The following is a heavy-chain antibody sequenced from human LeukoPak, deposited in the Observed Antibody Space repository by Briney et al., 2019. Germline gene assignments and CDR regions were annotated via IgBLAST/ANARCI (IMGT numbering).Heavy chain of an antibody. CDR1: GYTFTGYY. CDR3: ARGNPVDF. J-gene: IGHJ4*02. Sequence: ASVEVSCKASGYTFTGYYMHWVRQAPGQGLEWMGWINPKSGGTDYAQNFQGRVTMTRDTSISTAYMELSRLRSDDTAVYYCARGNPVDFWGQGILVTVSS. V-gene: IGHV1-2*02. CDR2: INPKSGGT.